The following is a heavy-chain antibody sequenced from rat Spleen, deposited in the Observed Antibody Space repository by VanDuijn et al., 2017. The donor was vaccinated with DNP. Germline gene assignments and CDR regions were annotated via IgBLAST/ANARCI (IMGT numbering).Heavy chain of an antibody. CDR2: MSSGGNT. CDR3: ARAGRGTMDA. V-gene: IGHV2-6*01. J-gene: IGHJ4*01. D-gene: IGHD1-4*01. Sequence: QVQLKESGPGLVQPSQTLSLTCTVSGFSLTSYTVSWVRQPPGEGLEWIAAMSSGGNTYYNSPLKSRLSVSRDTSKSQVFLKMNSLQTEDTAMYFCARAGRGTMDAWGQGTSVTVSS. CDR1: GFSLTSYT.